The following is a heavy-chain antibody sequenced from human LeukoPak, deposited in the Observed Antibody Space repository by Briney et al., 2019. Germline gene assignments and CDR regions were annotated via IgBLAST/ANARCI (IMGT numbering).Heavy chain of an antibody. Sequence: GGSLRLSCAASGFTFSSYAMSWVRQAPGKGLEWVSAISGSGGSTYYADSVKGRFTISRDNSKYTLYLQMNSLRAEDTAVYYCAKDRRITIFGVVRDAFDIWGQGTMVTVSS. CDR3: AKDRRITIFGVVRDAFDI. CDR2: ISGSGGST. V-gene: IGHV3-23*01. D-gene: IGHD3-3*01. J-gene: IGHJ3*02. CDR1: GFTFSSYA.